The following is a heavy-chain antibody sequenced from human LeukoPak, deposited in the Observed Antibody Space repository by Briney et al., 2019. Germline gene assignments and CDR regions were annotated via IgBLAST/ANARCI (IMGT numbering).Heavy chain of an antibody. CDR1: GGSISTYY. Sequence: SLTLSLTCTVSGGSISTYYWSWIRQPPGKGLEWIGYIYYSGNTNCNPSLKSRVTISIDTSKNQFSLKLSAVTAADTAVYYCARVGSGSFDYWGEGTLVTVSS. CDR3: ARVGSGSFDY. V-gene: IGHV4-59*01. J-gene: IGHJ4*02. CDR2: IYYSGNT. D-gene: IGHD3-10*01.